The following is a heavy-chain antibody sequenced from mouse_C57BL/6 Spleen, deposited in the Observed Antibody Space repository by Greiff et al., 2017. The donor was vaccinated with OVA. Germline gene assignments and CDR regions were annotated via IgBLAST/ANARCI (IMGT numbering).Heavy chain of an antibody. CDR3: ARNITTVVATKDAMDY. V-gene: IGHV1-81*01. J-gene: IGHJ4*01. CDR1: GYTFTSYG. D-gene: IGHD1-1*01. Sequence: VQGVESGAELARPGASVKLSCKASGYTFTSYGISWVKQRTGQGLEWIGEIYPRSGNTYYNEKFKGKATLTADKSSSTAYMELRSLTSEDSAVYFCARNITTVVATKDAMDYWGQGTSVTVSS. CDR2: IYPRSGNT.